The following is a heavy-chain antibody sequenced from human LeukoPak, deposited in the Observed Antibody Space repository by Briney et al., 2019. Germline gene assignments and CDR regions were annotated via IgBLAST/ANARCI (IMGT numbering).Heavy chain of an antibody. D-gene: IGHD5-12*01. CDR2: INPNSGGT. J-gene: IGHJ4*02. CDR1: GYTFTGYY. Sequence: ASVKVSCKASGYTFTGYYMHWVRQAPGQGLEWMGWINPNSGGTNYAQKFLGRVTMTRDTSISTAYMELSRLISDDTAVYYCARAMVATRFDYWGQGTLVTVSS. V-gene: IGHV1-2*02. CDR3: ARAMVATRFDY.